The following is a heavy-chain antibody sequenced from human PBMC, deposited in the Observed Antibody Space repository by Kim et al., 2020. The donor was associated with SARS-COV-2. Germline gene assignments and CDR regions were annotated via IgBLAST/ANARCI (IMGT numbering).Heavy chain of an antibody. CDR3: AKDGGGYGLLGPYRL. CDR1: GFTFSSYA. CDR2: ISGSGGST. V-gene: IGHV3-23*01. Sequence: GGSLRLSCAASGFTFSSYAMSWVRQAPGKGLEWVSAISGSGGSTYYADSVKGRFTISRDNSKNTLYLQMNSLRAEDTAVYYCAKDGGGYGLLGPYRLWGQGTLVTVSS. J-gene: IGHJ4*02. D-gene: IGHD3-22*01.